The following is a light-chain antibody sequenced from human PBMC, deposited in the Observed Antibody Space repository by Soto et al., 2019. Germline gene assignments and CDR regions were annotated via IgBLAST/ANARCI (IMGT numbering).Light chain of an antibody. Sequence: QSVLTQPPSVSAAPGQKVTISCSGSSSNIGNNYVSWYQQLPGTAPKLLIYDNNKRPSGIPDQFSGSKSGTSATLGITGLQTGDEADYYCGTWYSSLSVVVFGGGTKLTVL. CDR1: SSNIGNNY. J-gene: IGLJ2*01. CDR3: GTWYSSLSVVV. CDR2: DNN. V-gene: IGLV1-51*01.